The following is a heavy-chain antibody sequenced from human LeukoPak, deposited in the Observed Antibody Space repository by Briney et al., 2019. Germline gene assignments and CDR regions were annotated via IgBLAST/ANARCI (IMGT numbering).Heavy chain of an antibody. D-gene: IGHD6-13*01. Sequence: PGESLRLSCAASGFTFSSYSMNWVRQAPGKGLEWVSYISSSSSTIYYADSVKGRFTISRDNAKNSLYLQMNSLRSEDTAVYYCAREGVEQQLVNHESAFDIWGQGTMVTVSS. CDR3: AREGVEQQLVNHESAFDI. J-gene: IGHJ3*02. CDR1: GFTFSSYS. CDR2: ISSSSSTI. V-gene: IGHV3-48*04.